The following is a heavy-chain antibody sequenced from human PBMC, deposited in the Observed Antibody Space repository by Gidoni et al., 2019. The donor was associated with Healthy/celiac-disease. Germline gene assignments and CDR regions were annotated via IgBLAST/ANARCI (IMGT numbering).Heavy chain of an antibody. CDR3: AKEVAAAGWMKNYYYYYYGMDV. CDR2: ISYDGSNK. CDR1: GFTFSSYG. J-gene: IGHJ6*02. V-gene: IGHV3-30*18. D-gene: IGHD6-13*01. Sequence: QVQLVESGGGVVQPGRSLRLSCAASGFTFSSYGMPWVGQAPGKGLEWVAVISYDGSNKYDADSVKGRFTISRDNSKNTLYLQMNSLRAEDTAVYYCAKEVAAAGWMKNYYYYYYGMDVWGQGTTVTVSS.